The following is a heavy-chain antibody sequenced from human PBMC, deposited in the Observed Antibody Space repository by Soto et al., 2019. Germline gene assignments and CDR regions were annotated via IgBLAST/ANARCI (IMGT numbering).Heavy chain of an antibody. CDR1: GYTFTSYY. Sequence: ASLNVSCKASGYTFTSYYMHWVRHAPGQGLEWMGIINPSGGSTSYAQKFQGRVTMTRDTSTSTVYMELSSLRSEDTAVYYCARPQQWLGYWYFDLWGRGTLVTVSS. CDR3: ARPQQWLGYWYFDL. CDR2: INPSGGST. V-gene: IGHV1-46*01. D-gene: IGHD6-19*01. J-gene: IGHJ2*01.